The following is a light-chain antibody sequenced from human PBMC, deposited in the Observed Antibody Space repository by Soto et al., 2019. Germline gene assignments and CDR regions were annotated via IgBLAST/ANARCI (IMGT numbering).Light chain of an antibody. CDR3: QHRNNWPPGAT. V-gene: IGKV3-11*01. CDR2: DAS. CDR1: HSVSTY. J-gene: IGKJ4*01. Sequence: EIVLTQSPGTLSLSPGERATLSCRASHSVSTYLAWYQQKPGQAPRLLISDASNRATGIPARFSGGGSGTDFTLTISALEPDEFAVYYCQHRNNWPPGATFGGGTKVEIK.